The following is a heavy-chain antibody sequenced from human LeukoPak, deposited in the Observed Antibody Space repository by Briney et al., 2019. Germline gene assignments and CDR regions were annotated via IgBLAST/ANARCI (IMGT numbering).Heavy chain of an antibody. CDR1: GGSISSSSYY. J-gene: IGHJ4*02. CDR3: ARDPLYSSSSGYFVS. Sequence: SETLSLTCTVSGGSISSSSYYWGWIRQPPGKGLEWIGSIYYSGSTYYNPSLKSRVTISVDTSKNQFSLNLRSMTAADTAVYYCARDPLYSSSSGYFVSWGQGTLVTVSS. D-gene: IGHD6-6*01. CDR2: IYYSGST. V-gene: IGHV4-39*07.